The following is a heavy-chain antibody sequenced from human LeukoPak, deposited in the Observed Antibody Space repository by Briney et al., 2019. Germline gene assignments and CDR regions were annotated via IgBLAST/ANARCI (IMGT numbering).Heavy chain of an antibody. CDR3: VVANCGGDCSF. D-gene: IGHD2-21*02. V-gene: IGHV3-74*01. Sequence: GGSLRLSCEASGFTFRSYLMYRVRQAPGKGLVWVSRINSDGSSTSYADSVKGRFTISRDNAKNTLYLHMNSLGAEDTAVYYCVVANCGGDCSFWGQGTLVTVSS. CDR1: GFTFRSYL. CDR2: INSDGSST. J-gene: IGHJ4*02.